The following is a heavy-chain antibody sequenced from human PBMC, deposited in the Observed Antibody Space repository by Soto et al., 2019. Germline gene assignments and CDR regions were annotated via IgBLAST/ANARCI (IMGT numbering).Heavy chain of an antibody. CDR3: ARDRYILY. Sequence: GGSLRLSCAASGFTFSSFWMSWVRQAPGKGLEWVANMNQDGSEKYYVDSVKGRFTISRDNAKNSLYLQMNSLGAEDTAVYYCARDRYILYWGQGTLVTVSS. CDR2: MNQDGSEK. V-gene: IGHV3-7*03. CDR1: GFTFSSFW. J-gene: IGHJ4*02. D-gene: IGHD1-26*01.